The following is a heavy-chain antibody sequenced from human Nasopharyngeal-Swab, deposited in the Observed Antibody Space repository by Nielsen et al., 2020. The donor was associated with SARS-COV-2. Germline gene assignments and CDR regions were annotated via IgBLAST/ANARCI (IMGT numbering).Heavy chain of an antibody. CDR3: ARGGRGSQYYMDV. Sequence: GGSLRLSCAASGFTFRDYSMNWVRQAPGKGLEWVSYISSSSTTIYYAGSVKGRFTISRENAKNSLYLQMNSLRAGDTAVYYCARGGRGSQYYMDVWGKGTTVTVSS. CDR2: ISSSSTTI. J-gene: IGHJ6*03. D-gene: IGHD1-26*01. V-gene: IGHV3-48*01. CDR1: GFTFRDYS.